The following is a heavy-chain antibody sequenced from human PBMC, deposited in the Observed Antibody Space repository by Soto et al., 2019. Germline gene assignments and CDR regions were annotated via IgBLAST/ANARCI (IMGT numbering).Heavy chain of an antibody. D-gene: IGHD4-4*01. CDR1: GDSVTRANAY. J-gene: IGHJ5*01. CDR3: AKLQPPGWIDA. Sequence: QVRLQESGPGLVKPSETLSLTCSVSGDSVTRANAYWIWLRQAPGKGLEWIGDLYNSGSTNYNPSLRSRVSLSLDTSKNQFSVNLTSVTTADSAIYYCAKLQPPGWIDAWGHGTLVTVS. V-gene: IGHV4-61*01. CDR2: LYNSGST.